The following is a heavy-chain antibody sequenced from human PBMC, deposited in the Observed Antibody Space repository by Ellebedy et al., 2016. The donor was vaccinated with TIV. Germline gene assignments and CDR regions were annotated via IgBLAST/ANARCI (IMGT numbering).Heavy chain of an antibody. J-gene: IGHJ6*02. Sequence: GESLKISXAASGFTFSSYAMHWVRQAPGKGLEWVAVISYDGSNKYYADSVKGRFTISRGNSKNTLYLQMSSLRAEDTAVYYCVKDSGPFKWLQGHYYYYGMDVWGQGTTVTVSS. CDR3: VKDSGPFKWLQGHYYYYGMDV. D-gene: IGHD5-24*01. CDR2: ISYDGSNK. CDR1: GFTFSSYA. V-gene: IGHV3-30*14.